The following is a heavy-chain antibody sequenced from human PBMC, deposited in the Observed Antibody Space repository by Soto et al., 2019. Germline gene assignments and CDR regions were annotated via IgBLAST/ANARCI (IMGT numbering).Heavy chain of an antibody. CDR3: ARAPPGGYYFED. CDR1: GDSVSSNSVA. V-gene: IGHV6-1*01. CDR2: TYYRSKWHD. J-gene: IGHJ4*02. D-gene: IGHD5-12*01. Sequence: SQTLSLTCAISGDSVSSNSVAWNWIRQSPSRGLEWLGRTYYRSKWHDDYAVPVKSRMTINADPSKNQFSLQLSSVTPEDSAVEYCARAPPGGYYFEDWGQGTLVAVSS.